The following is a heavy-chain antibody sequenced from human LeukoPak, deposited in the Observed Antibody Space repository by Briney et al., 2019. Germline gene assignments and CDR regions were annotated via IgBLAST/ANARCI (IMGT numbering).Heavy chain of an antibody. CDR2: IYYSGST. CDR1: GGSISSYY. V-gene: IGHV4-59*12. CDR3: ARDSVYSGSSLDY. Sequence: PSETLSLTCTVSGGSISSYYWTWIRQPPGKGLEWIGYIYYSGSTYNNPSLKSRVTISVNTSKNQFSLKLSSVTAADTAVYYCARDSVYSGSSLDYWGQGALVTVSS. D-gene: IGHD1-26*01. J-gene: IGHJ4*02.